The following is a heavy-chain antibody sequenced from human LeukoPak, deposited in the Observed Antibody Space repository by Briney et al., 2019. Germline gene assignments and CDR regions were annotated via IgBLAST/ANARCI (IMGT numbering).Heavy chain of an antibody. J-gene: IGHJ4*02. V-gene: IGHV3-7*01. Sequence: PGGSLRLSCAASGFTFSTYWMSWVRQAPGKGLEWVANIKQDGSDKFYVDSVTGRFTISRDNAKNSMYLQMNSLRAEDTAIYYCARVLPVASRDYWGQGTLVTVSS. CDR1: GFTFSTYW. D-gene: IGHD2-2*01. CDR2: IKQDGSDK. CDR3: ARVLPVASRDY.